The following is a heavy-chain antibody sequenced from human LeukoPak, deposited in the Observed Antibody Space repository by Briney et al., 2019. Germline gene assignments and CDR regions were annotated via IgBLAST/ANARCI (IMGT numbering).Heavy chain of an antibody. CDR1: GDSISSSNYY. Sequence: PSETLSLTCTVSGDSISSSNYYWGWIRRPPGKGLEWIGSIYYSGTTYYNSSLKSRVTISVDRSKNQFSLKLSSVTAADTAVYYCARHISAFDYWGQGTLVTVSS. CDR3: ARHISAFDY. V-gene: IGHV4-39*01. J-gene: IGHJ4*02. CDR2: IYYSGTT.